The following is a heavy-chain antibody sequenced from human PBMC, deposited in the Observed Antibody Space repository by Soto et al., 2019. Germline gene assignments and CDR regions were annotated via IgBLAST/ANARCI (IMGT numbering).Heavy chain of an antibody. CDR3: ARDRTYDYLRGSSRYRNYYYYMDV. J-gene: IGHJ6*03. CDR2: ISSSGSTI. D-gene: IGHD3-16*02. Sequence: QVQLVESGGGLVKPGGSLRLSCAASGFTFSDSYMSWIRQAPGKGLEWVSYISSSGSTIYYADSVKGRFTISRDNAKNSLYLQMNSLRAEDTAVYYCARDRTYDYLRGSSRYRNYYYYMDVWGKGTSVTVSS. CDR1: GFTFSDSY. V-gene: IGHV3-11*01.